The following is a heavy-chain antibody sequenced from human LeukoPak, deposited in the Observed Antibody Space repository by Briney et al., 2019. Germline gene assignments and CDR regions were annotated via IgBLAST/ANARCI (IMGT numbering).Heavy chain of an antibody. CDR1: GGTFSSYA. V-gene: IGHV1-69*05. CDR3: GTRRKWVPAAPIDY. Sequence: GASVKVSCKASGGTFSSYAISWVRQAPGQGLEWMGGIIPIFGTANYAQKFQGRVTITTDESTSTAYMELSSLRSEDTAVYYCGTRRKWVPAAPIDYWGQGTLVTVSS. CDR2: IIPIFGTA. D-gene: IGHD2-2*01. J-gene: IGHJ4*02.